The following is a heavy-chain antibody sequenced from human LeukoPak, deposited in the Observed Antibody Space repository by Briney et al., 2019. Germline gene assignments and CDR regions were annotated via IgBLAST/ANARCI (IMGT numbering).Heavy chain of an antibody. V-gene: IGHV4-34*01. D-gene: IGHD2-15*01. CDR3: ARDGDINSWFSVLDH. Sequence: SETLSLTCTVSGGSISSYYWSWIRQPPGKGLEWIGEINHSGSTNYNPSLKSRVTISVDTSKNQFSLKLSSVTAADTALYYCARDGDINSWFSVLDHWGQGSLVTVSS. CDR1: GGSISSYY. J-gene: IGHJ4*02. CDR2: INHSGST.